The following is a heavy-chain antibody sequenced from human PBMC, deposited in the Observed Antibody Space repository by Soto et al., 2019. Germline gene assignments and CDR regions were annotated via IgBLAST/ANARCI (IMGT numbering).Heavy chain of an antibody. J-gene: IGHJ5*02. D-gene: IGHD5-18*01. Sequence: NWIRQSPSRGLEWLGRTYYRSKWYNDYAVSVKSRITINPDTSKNQFSLQLNSVTPEDTAVYYCARARLFSGYSYGYSSNWFDPWGQGTLVTVSS. V-gene: IGHV6-1*01. CDR3: ARARLFSGYSYGYSSNWFDP. CDR2: TYYRSKWYN.